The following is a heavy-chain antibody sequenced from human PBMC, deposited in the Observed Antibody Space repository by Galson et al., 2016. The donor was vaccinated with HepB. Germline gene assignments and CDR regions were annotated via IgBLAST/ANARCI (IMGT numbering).Heavy chain of an antibody. CDR1: GFSFSTYA. Sequence: SLRLSCAVSGFSFSTYAMRWVRQAPGKGLVWVSTIGGSGDNTYYADSVKGRFTISRDNSMNTLYLQMNSLRAEDTAVYYCAKDLLSDYVWGSYRFQDWGQGAPVTVSS. J-gene: IGHJ4*02. CDR2: IGGSGDNT. CDR3: AKDLLSDYVWGSYRFQD. D-gene: IGHD3-16*02. V-gene: IGHV3-23*01.